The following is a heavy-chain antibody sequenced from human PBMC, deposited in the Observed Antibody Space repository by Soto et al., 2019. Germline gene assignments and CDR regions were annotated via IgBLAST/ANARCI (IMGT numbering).Heavy chain of an antibody. CDR2: MNPNSGNT. J-gene: IGHJ4*02. V-gene: IGHV1-8*01. CDR3: ARAGRDSMYYDYVWGSYRPEYYFDY. CDR1: GYTFTSYD. D-gene: IGHD3-16*02. Sequence: QVQLVQSGAEVKKPGASVKVSCKASGYTFTSYDINWVRQATGQGLEWMGWMNPNSGNTGYAQKFQGRVTMTRNTSISTAYMELSSLRSEDTAVYYCARAGRDSMYYDYVWGSYRPEYYFDYWGQGTLVTVSS.